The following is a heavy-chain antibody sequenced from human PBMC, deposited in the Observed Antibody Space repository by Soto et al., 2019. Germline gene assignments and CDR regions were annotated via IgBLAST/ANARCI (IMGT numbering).Heavy chain of an antibody. CDR2: IYYSGSI. Sequence: PSETLSLTCTVSGGSISSSSYYWGWIRQPPGKGLEWIGSIYYSGSIYYNPSLKSRVTISVDTSKNQFSLKLSSVTAADTAVYYCARQGPILRYFDWLLPHFDYWGQGTLVTVSS. CDR3: ARQGPILRYFDWLLPHFDY. J-gene: IGHJ4*02. D-gene: IGHD3-9*01. V-gene: IGHV4-39*01. CDR1: GGSISSSSYY.